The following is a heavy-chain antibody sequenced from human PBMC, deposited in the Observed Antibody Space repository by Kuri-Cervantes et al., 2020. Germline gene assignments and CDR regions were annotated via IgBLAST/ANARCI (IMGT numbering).Heavy chain of an antibody. D-gene: IGHD2-15*01. CDR3: ARVPSGPYNWFDP. Sequence: SETLSLTCTVSGGSISSYYWSWIRQPPGKGLEWIGYIYYSGSTNYNPSLKSRVTISVDTSKNQFSLKLSSVTAADTAVYYCARVPSGPYNWFDPWGQGTLVTVSS. J-gene: IGHJ5*02. CDR1: GGSISSYY. V-gene: IGHV4-59*01. CDR2: IYYSGST.